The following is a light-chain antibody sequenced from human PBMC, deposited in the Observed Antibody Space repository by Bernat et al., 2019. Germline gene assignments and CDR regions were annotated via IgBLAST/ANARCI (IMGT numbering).Light chain of an antibody. J-gene: IGKJ2*01. V-gene: IGKV1-16*01. CDR1: QGITRY. CDR2: AAS. Sequence: DIQMPQSPPSLSASVGDRVTITCRASQGITRYLVWFQQKPGKAPKSLIYAASSLESGVPSRFSGTGSGTDFTLTINSLQPEDFATYYCHQYGSPFRSFGQGTTVEIK. CDR3: HQYGSPFRS.